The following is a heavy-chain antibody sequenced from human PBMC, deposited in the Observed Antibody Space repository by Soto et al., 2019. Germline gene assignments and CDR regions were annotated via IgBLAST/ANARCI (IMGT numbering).Heavy chain of an antibody. D-gene: IGHD3-22*01. V-gene: IGHV1-46*01. Sequence: ASVKVSCKASGYTFTSYYMHWVRQAPGQGLEWMGIINPSGGSTSYAQKFQGRVTMTRDTSTSTVYMELSSLRSEDTAVYYCARVDPYYYDSSGYYSDAFYIWGQGTMFTVSS. CDR3: ARVDPYYYDSSGYYSDAFYI. CDR1: GYTFTSYY. J-gene: IGHJ3*02. CDR2: INPSGGST.